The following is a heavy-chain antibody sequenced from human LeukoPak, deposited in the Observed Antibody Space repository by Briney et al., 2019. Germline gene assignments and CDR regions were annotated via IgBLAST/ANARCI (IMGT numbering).Heavy chain of an antibody. Sequence: SETLSLTCTVSGDSISSGYYWGWIRQPPGKGLEWIGYIYYSGSTNYNPSLKSRVTISVDTSKNQFSLKLSSATAADTAVYYCARHAVGQGQQLVGWGQGTLVTVSS. CDR3: ARHAVGQGQQLVG. D-gene: IGHD6-13*01. V-gene: IGHV4-59*08. CDR1: GDSISSGYY. J-gene: IGHJ4*02. CDR2: IYYSGST.